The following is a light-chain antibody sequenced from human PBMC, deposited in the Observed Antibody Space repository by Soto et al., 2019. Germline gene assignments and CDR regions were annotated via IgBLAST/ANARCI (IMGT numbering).Light chain of an antibody. CDR1: QSISNH. J-gene: IGKJ2*01. CDR2: AAS. Sequence: DIQMTQSPSSLSASVEDRVIITCRASQSISNHLNWYQQKPGKAPKLLIFAASSLQSGVPSRFSGSRSGTDFSLTISSLQPEDFATYYCQQSYLVPETFGRGTKVDIK. CDR3: QQSYLVPET. V-gene: IGKV1-39*01.